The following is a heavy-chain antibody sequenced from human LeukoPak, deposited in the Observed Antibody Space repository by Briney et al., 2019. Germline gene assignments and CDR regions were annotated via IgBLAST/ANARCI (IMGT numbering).Heavy chain of an antibody. CDR3: ATGRTWWDLLNY. D-gene: IGHD1-26*01. J-gene: IGHJ4*02. CDR1: GYTFTSYD. Sequence: ASVKVSCKSSGYTFTSYDINWLRQPTGQGLEWMGLMNPNSGNTGYAQKFQGRVTMTRNTSISTAYMELSSLRSEDTAVYYCATGRTWWDLLNYWGQGTLVTVSS. V-gene: IGHV1-8*01. CDR2: MNPNSGNT.